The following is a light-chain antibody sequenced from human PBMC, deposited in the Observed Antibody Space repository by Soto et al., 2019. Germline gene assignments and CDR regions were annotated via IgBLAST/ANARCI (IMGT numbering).Light chain of an antibody. J-gene: IGLJ1*01. CDR1: SIDVGGYNY. CDR2: DVS. Sequence: QSSLTEPAYVSGSPGQSITISCTGTSIDVGGYNYVSWYQQHPGKAPKLMIYDVSNRPSGVSNRFSGSKSGNTASLTISGLQAEDEADYYCSSYTSSRTNYVFGTGTKVTVL. V-gene: IGLV2-14*01. CDR3: SSYTSSRTNYV.